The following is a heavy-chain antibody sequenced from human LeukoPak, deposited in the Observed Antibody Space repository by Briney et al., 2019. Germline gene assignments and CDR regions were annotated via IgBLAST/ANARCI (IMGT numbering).Heavy chain of an antibody. CDR1: GFYFNNYA. D-gene: IGHD1-26*01. J-gene: IGHJ4*02. CDR3: AREVGATAVYFDF. Sequence: PGGSLRLSCAASGFYFNNYAMHWVRQAPGKGLDWVARISFDGKKEDYADSVKGRVIVSRHNSNNTLHLEMNSLRSDDTAVYFCAREVGATAVYFDFWGQGSLVIVSS. CDR2: ISFDGKKE. V-gene: IGHV3-30*04.